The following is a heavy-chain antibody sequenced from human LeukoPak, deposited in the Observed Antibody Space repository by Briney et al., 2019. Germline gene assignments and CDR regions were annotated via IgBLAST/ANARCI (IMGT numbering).Heavy chain of an antibody. CDR3: AWHAYYDSSGPPTDRTFDI. J-gene: IGHJ3*02. V-gene: IGHV1-2*02. CDR2: INPNSGGT. CDR1: GYTFTGYY. Sequence: ASVKVSCKASGYTFTGYYLHWVRQAPGQGLEWMGWINPNSGGTNYAQKFQGRVTMTRDTSISTAYMELSRLRSDDAAVYYCAWHAYYDSSGPPTDRTFDIWGQGTMVTVSS. D-gene: IGHD3-22*01.